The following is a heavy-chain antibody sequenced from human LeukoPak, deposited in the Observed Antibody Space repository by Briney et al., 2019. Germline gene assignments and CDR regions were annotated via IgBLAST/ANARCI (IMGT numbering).Heavy chain of an antibody. CDR3: ARHRRDYYGSGNYYYYYMDV. Sequence: SETLSLTCSVSGASISSGSNYWGWIRQPPGKGLEWIGSLYYSGSTYYNPSLRSRVTISVDTSKNQFSLKLSSVTAADTAVYYCARHRRDYYGSGNYYYYYMDVWGKGTTVTISS. J-gene: IGHJ6*03. CDR2: LYYSGST. CDR1: GASISSGSNY. V-gene: IGHV4-39*01. D-gene: IGHD3-10*01.